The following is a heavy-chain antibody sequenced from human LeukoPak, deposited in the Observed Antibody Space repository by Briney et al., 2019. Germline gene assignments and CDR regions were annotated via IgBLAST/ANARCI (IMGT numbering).Heavy chain of an antibody. V-gene: IGHV3-48*02. J-gene: IGHJ3*02. CDR3: ARVKRDGYFNDAFDI. CDR2: ISGSSSTI. CDR1: GFPFSSDG. Sequence: PGGSLRLSCAASGFPFSSDGMNWVRQAPGKGLEWISYISGSSSTIYYADSVRGRFTISRDNAKNSLYLQMNSLRDEDTAVYYCARVKRDGYFNDAFDIWGQGTMVTVSS. D-gene: IGHD5-24*01.